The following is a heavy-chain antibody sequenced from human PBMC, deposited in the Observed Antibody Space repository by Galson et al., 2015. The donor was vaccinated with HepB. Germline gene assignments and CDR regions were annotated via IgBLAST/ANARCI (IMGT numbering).Heavy chain of an antibody. J-gene: IGHJ4*02. D-gene: IGHD5-24*01. Sequence: SVKVSCKASGGTFSSYAISWVRQAPGQGLEWMGGIIPIFGTANYAQKFQGRVTITADESTSTAYMELSSLRSEDTAVYYCARDPFGWLQSYYFDYWGQGTLVTVSS. V-gene: IGHV1-69*13. CDR1: GGTFSSYA. CDR2: IIPIFGTA. CDR3: ARDPFGWLQSYYFDY.